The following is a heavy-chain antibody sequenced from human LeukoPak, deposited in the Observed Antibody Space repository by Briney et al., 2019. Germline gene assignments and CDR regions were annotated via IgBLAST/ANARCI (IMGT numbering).Heavy chain of an antibody. V-gene: IGHV3-21*01. CDR3: ARDLSGSYHTPFGY. CDR1: GFIFSSYT. CDR2: FSSSGNYI. Sequence: GGSLRLSCAASGFIFSSYTMNWVRQAPGKGLEWVSSFSSSGNYIYYTDSVKGRFTISRDNAKNSLYLQMNSLRAEDTAVYYCARDLSGSYHTPFGYWGQGTLVTVSS. J-gene: IGHJ4*02. D-gene: IGHD1-26*01.